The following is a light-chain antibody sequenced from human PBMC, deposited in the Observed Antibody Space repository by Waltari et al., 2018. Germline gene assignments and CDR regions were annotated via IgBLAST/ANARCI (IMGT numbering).Light chain of an antibody. CDR2: WAS. J-gene: IGKJ1*01. V-gene: IGKV4-1*01. CDR3: QHYHSIPRT. CDR1: QSVLLTSTNKNY. Sequence: DIVMTQSPDSLAVSLGERAPIHCKSSQSVLLTSTNKNYLNWYQQKPGQPPKMLIYWASTRESGVPDRFSGSGSGTDFTLTISSLQAEDVAVYYCQHYHSIPRTFGQGTKVEIK.